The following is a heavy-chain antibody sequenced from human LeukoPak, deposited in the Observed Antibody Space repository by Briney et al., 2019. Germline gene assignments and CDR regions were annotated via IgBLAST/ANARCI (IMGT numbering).Heavy chain of an antibody. J-gene: IGHJ4*02. Sequence: ASVKVSCKASGYTFTSYYMHWVRQAPGQGREWMGIIHPSDGGTTYAQRFQGRVTVTRDTSTTTVSMELSSLTSEDTAVYYCARAYSGYDPNDYWGQGTLVTVSS. V-gene: IGHV1-46*01. CDR1: GYTFTSYY. CDR2: IHPSDGGT. D-gene: IGHD5-12*01. CDR3: ARAYSGYDPNDY.